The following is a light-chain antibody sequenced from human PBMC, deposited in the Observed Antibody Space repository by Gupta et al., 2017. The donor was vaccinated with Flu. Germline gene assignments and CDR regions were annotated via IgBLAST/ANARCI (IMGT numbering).Light chain of an antibody. CDR2: GAS. CDR1: QSVSSSY. Sequence: EIVLTQSPGTLSLSPGERATLSCRASQSVSSSYLAWYQQKPGKAPRLLIYGASSRATGIPDRFSGSGPGTDFTLTISRLEPEDFAVYYCQQYVSSRGTFGQGTKVEIK. V-gene: IGKV3-20*01. J-gene: IGKJ1*01. CDR3: QQYVSSRGT.